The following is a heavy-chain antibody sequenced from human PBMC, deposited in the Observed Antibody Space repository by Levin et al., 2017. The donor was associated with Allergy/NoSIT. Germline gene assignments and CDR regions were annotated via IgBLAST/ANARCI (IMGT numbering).Heavy chain of an antibody. D-gene: IGHD3-10*02. V-gene: IGHV3-53*01. J-gene: IGHJ4*02. Sequence: GESLKISCAVSGFTVSSNYMSWVRQAPGKGPEWVSVIYGGGSTYYADSVRGRFTISRDDSGNTLSLQMNRLRVEDTAVYYCASERPRGSPDNYVPLWGRGTLVTVSS. CDR2: IYGGGST. CDR1: GFTVSSNY. CDR3: ASERPRGSPDNYVPL.